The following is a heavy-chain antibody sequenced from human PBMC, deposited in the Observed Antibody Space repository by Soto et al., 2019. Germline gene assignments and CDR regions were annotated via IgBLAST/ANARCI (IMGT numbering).Heavy chain of an antibody. D-gene: IGHD3-22*01. Sequence: SETLSLTCTVSGGSISSYYWSWIRQPPGKGLEWIGYIYYSGSTNYNPSLKSRVTISVDTSKNQFSLKLSSVTAADTAVYYCARVRTYYYDICCYYYGLYYFYYWGQGTLVTVSS. CDR1: GGSISSYY. CDR3: ARVRTYYYDICCYYYGLYYFYY. V-gene: IGHV4-59*01. CDR2: IYYSGST. J-gene: IGHJ4*02.